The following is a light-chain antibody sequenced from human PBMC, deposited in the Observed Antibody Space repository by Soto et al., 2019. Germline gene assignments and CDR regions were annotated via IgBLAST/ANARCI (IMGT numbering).Light chain of an antibody. J-gene: IGKJ5*01. CDR3: QQYGNSPFT. CDR2: GAS. V-gene: IGKV3-20*01. Sequence: PGERATLSCRASQSISSTSLAWYQQKPGQAPRLLIYGASTRATGIPDRFSGSESGTDFTLTISRLEPEDFVVYYCQQYGNSPFTFGQGTRLEMK. CDR1: QSISSTS.